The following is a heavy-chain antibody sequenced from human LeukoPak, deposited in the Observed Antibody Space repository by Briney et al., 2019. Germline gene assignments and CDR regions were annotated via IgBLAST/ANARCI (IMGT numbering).Heavy chain of an antibody. V-gene: IGHV3-23*01. Sequence: GGSLRLSCAASGFTFSSYAISWVRQAPGKGLEWVSSISASGGSTYYADSVKGRFTISRDTSKNTLSLQMNSLRAEDTAVYYCAKDLEVSFDYWGQGTLVTASS. CDR2: ISASGGST. CDR1: GFTFSSYA. J-gene: IGHJ4*02. CDR3: AKDLEVSFDY.